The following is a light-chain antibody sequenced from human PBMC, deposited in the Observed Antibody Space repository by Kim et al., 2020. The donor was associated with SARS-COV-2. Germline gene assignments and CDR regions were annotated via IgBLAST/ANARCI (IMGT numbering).Light chain of an antibody. CDR2: DAC. CDR1: RSVLTS. CDR3: QRYQSWSPMYT. V-gene: IGKV3-15*01. Sequence: PAEETSLSCRATRSVLTSIDWYQQKPGPAHTPIIFDACTGTTGVPATFSSSGTGTDFAFTINSRQSEDYAFYFCQRYQSWSPMYTFGQGTKVDIK. J-gene: IGKJ2*01.